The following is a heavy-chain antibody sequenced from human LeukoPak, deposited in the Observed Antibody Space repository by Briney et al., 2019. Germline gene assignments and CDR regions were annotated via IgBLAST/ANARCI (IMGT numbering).Heavy chain of an antibody. V-gene: IGHV3-48*01. CDR2: ISSSSSTI. J-gene: IGHJ4*02. D-gene: IGHD2/OR15-2a*01. Sequence: GGSLRLSCAASGFTFSSYSMNWVRQAPGKGLEWVSYISSSSSTIYYADSVKGRFTISRDNSKNTLYLQMNSLRAEDTAVYYCAREVRGLSTFEYWGQGTLVTVSS. CDR1: GFTFSSYS. CDR3: AREVRGLSTFEY.